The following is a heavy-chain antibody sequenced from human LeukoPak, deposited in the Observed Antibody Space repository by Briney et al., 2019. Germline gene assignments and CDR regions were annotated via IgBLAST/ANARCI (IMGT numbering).Heavy chain of an antibody. CDR1: GFTLSSYA. J-gene: IGHJ6*03. CDR2: IGGSGGST. D-gene: IGHD3-3*01. V-gene: IGHV3-23*01. CDR3: AKSSDDKFDCWSGSYTTYYYYYRDV. Sequence: GGSLRLSCTASGFTLSSYAMSWVRQAPGKGLEWVSTIGGSGGSTYYADSVKGRFAISTDNSKNRLYLQMNSLRAEDTALYCCAKSSDDKFDCWSGSYTTYYYYYRDVWGKGATVTVSS.